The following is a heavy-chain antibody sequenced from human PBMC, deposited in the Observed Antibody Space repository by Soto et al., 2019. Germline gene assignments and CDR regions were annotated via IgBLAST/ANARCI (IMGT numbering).Heavy chain of an antibody. CDR1: GGTFSSYA. V-gene: IGHV1-69*06. J-gene: IGHJ2*01. Sequence: QVQLVQSGAEVKKPGSSVKVSCKASGGTFSSYAISWVRQAPGQGLEWMGVIIPIFGTANYAQKFQGRVTITADKSTSTAYMELSSLRSEVTAVYYCARYSHLYYYDSNWYFDLWGRGTLVTVSS. CDR3: ARYSHLYYYDSNWYFDL. CDR2: IIPIFGTA. D-gene: IGHD3-22*01.